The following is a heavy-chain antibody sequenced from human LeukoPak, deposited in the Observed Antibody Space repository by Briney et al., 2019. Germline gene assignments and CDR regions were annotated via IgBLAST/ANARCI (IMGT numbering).Heavy chain of an antibody. CDR2: INSDGSST. D-gene: IGHD6-13*01. CDR1: GFTFSSYW. J-gene: IGHJ6*02. Sequence: GGSLRLSCAASGFTFSSYWMHWVRQAPGKGLVWVSRINSDGSSTSYADSVKGRFTISRDNAKNTLYLQMNSLRAEDTAVYYCARGGDSSSWASYYYYGMDVWGQGTTVTVSS. CDR3: ARGGDSSSWASYYYYGMDV. V-gene: IGHV3-74*01.